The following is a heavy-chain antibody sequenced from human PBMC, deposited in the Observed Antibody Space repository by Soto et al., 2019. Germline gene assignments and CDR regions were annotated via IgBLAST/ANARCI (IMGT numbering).Heavy chain of an antibody. V-gene: IGHV4-34*01. CDR2: INHSGST. CDR3: ARDLSIAANWFDP. Sequence: SETLSLTCAVYGGSFSGYSWSWIRQPPGKGLEWIGEINHSGSTNYNPSLKSRVTISVDTSKNQFSLKLSSVTAADTAVYYCARDLSIAANWFDPWGQGTLVTVSS. J-gene: IGHJ5*02. D-gene: IGHD6-6*01. CDR1: GGSFSGYS.